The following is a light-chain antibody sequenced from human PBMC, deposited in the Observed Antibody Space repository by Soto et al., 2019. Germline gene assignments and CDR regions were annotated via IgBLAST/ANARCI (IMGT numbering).Light chain of an antibody. V-gene: IGKV3-20*01. J-gene: IGKJ4*01. CDR3: QQYSSPLT. Sequence: EIVLTQSPGTLSLSPGDRATLSCRTSQSFSTTYLAWYQQKPGQAPRLLIYGASTRATGIPDRFSGSGSGTDFTLTISRLEPEDFAVYYCQQYSSPLTFGGGTKVEIK. CDR2: GAS. CDR1: QSFSTTY.